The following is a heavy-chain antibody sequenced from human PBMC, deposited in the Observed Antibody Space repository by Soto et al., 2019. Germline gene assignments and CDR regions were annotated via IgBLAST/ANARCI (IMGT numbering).Heavy chain of an antibody. D-gene: IGHD3-9*01. J-gene: IGHJ5*02. V-gene: IGHV1-2*02. Sequence: ASVKVSFKASRYTFPGYYMHWVRPPPSQGVEWMGWINPNSGGTNYAQKFQGRVTMTRDTSISTAYMELSRLRSDDTAVYYCAREEKDDILTGYFNWFDPWGQGTLVTVSS. CDR3: AREEKDDILTGYFNWFDP. CDR2: INPNSGGT. CDR1: RYTFPGYY.